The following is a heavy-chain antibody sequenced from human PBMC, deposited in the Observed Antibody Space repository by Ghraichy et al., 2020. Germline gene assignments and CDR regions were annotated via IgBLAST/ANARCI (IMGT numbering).Heavy chain of an antibody. CDR1: GFSFDNYA. V-gene: IGHV3-23*01. CDR2: ISDGGGST. Sequence: GGSLRLSCAASGFSFDNYAMSWVRRAPGKGLEWVSGISDGGGSTVYADSVKGRFTVSRDNSKNTLFLQMNSLGDEDTAVYYCTKGQCGSSSCRMFDPWGQGTLVIVSS. D-gene: IGHD6-19*01. CDR3: TKGQCGSSSCRMFDP. J-gene: IGHJ5*02.